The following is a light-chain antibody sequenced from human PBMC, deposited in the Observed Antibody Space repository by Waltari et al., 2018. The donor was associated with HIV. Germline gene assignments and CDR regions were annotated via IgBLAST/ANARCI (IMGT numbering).Light chain of an antibody. CDR2: DVI. J-gene: IGLJ1*01. CDR3: SSYRNSTFYV. V-gene: IGLV2-14*03. CDR1: TSDVGGYNY. Sequence: QSALTQPASVSGSPGQSITISCTGTTSDVGGYNYVSWYQQHPGKAPRVISYDVIHRPSGVSVRCSGSKSGNTAYLTISGLKAEDEADYCCSSYRNSTFYVFGNGTKVTVL.